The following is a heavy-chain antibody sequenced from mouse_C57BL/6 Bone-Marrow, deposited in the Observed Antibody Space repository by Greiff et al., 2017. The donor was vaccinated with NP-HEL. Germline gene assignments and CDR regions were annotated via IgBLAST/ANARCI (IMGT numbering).Heavy chain of an antibody. Sequence: EVQLQQSGAELVRPGASVKLSCTASGFNIKDYYMHWVKQRPEQGLEWIGRIDPEDGDTEYAPKFQGRATMTADTSSNTAYLQLSSLTSEDTAVYYCTTYCSNYPWFAYWGQGTLVTVSA. J-gene: IGHJ3*01. D-gene: IGHD2-5*01. CDR3: TTYCSNYPWFAY. CDR2: IDPEDGDT. CDR1: GFNIKDYY. V-gene: IGHV14-1*01.